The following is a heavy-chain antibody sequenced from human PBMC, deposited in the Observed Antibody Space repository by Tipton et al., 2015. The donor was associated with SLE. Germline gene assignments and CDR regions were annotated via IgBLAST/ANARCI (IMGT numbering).Heavy chain of an antibody. CDR3: ASGRGVTMVRGAILGDAFDI. V-gene: IGHV3-9*01. D-gene: IGHD3-10*01. CDR1: GFTFDDYA. Sequence: SLRLSCAASGFTFDDYAMHWVRQAPGKGLEWVSGITWNSGTIGYADSVKGRFTISRDNAKNSLYLQMNSLRAEDTAVYYCASGRGVTMVRGAILGDAFDIWGQGTMVTVSS. J-gene: IGHJ3*02. CDR2: ITWNSGTI.